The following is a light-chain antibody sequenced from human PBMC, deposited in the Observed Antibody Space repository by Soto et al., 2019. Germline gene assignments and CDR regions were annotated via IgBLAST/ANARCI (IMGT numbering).Light chain of an antibody. J-gene: IGLJ2*01. CDR3: AVWDDSLKGVL. V-gene: IGLV1-44*01. CDR1: SSNIGSKT. Sequence: QSVLTQPPAASGTPGQRVTISCSGSSSNIGSKTVNWYQQFPGTAPKLLMYSSNQRPSGVPDRFSGSKSGTSASLAISGRQSEDEADYYCAVWDDSLKGVLFGGGTKLTVL. CDR2: SSN.